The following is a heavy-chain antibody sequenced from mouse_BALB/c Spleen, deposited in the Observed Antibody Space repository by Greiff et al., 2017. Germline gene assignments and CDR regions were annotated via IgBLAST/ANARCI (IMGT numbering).Heavy chain of an antibody. J-gene: IGHJ4*01. V-gene: IGHV2-6-7*01. CDR2: IWGDGST. CDR1: GFSLTGYG. D-gene: IGHD1-2*01. CDR3: ARWNYGYSYAMDY. Sequence: VMLVESGPGLVAPSQSLSITCTVSGFSLTGYGVNWVRQPPGKGLEWLGMIWGDGSTDYNSALKSRLSISKDNSKSQVFLKMNSLQTDDTARYYCARWNYGYSYAMDYWGQGTSVTVSS.